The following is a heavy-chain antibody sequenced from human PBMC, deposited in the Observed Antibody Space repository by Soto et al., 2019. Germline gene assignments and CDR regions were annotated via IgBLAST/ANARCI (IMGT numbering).Heavy chain of an antibody. D-gene: IGHD3-9*01. J-gene: IGHJ6*02. Sequence: PSETLSLTCTVSGGSISSCYWSWIRQPPGKGLEGIVDIYYSGSTNYNPSLKSRVTISVETSKNQFSLKLSSVTAADTAVYYCARDRSDLLTGHSTVYYYYYGTXVWGHGNKVTVSS. CDR1: GGSISSCY. CDR2: IYYSGST. V-gene: IGHV4-59*01. CDR3: ARDRSDLLTGHSTVYYYYYGTXV.